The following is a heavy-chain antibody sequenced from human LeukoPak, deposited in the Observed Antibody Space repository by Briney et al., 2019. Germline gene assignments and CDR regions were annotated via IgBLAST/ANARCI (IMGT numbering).Heavy chain of an antibody. Sequence: PGGSLRLSCAASGFTVSSNYMSWVRQAPGKGLEWVSVIYSGGSTYCADAVKDRFAISRDNSKNTVYLQMNSLRAEDTAVYYCARDYRDWGQGTLVTVSS. CDR2: IYSGGST. V-gene: IGHV3-66*01. CDR1: GFTVSSNY. D-gene: IGHD4-11*01. CDR3: ARDYRD. J-gene: IGHJ4*02.